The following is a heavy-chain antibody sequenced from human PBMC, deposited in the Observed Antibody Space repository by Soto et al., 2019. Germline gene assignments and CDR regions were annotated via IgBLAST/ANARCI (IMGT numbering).Heavy chain of an antibody. Sequence: GESLKISCKGSGYSFTSYWIGWVRQMPGKGLEWMGIIYPGDSDTRYSPSFQGQVTISADKSISTAYLQWSSLKASDTAKYYCARLEPGDTVFVAPYGLDVWGQGTTVTVSS. CDR2: IYPGDSDT. D-gene: IGHD3-3*01. CDR1: GYSFTSYW. CDR3: ARLEPGDTVFVAPYGLDV. J-gene: IGHJ6*02. V-gene: IGHV5-51*01.